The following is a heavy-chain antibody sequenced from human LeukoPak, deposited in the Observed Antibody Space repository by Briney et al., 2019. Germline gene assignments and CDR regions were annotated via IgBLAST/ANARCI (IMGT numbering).Heavy chain of an antibody. CDR3: ARSIAAAGPPYFDY. D-gene: IGHD6-13*01. V-gene: IGHV1-18*01. Sequence: ASVKVSCKASGYTFTSYGISWVRQAPGQGLEWMGWISAYNGNTNYAQKLQGRVTMTTGTSTSTAYMELRSLRSDDTAVYYCARSIAAAGPPYFDYWGQGTLVTVSS. J-gene: IGHJ4*02. CDR1: GYTFTSYG. CDR2: ISAYNGNT.